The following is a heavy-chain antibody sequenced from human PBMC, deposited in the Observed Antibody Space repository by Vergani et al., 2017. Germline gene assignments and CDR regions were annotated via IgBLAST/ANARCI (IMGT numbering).Heavy chain of an antibody. CDR1: GCSISSSSYY. Sequence: QLQLQESGPGLVKPSETLSLTCTVSGCSISSSSYYWGWIRQPPGKGLEWIGSIYYSGSTYNNPSLKSRVTISVDTSKNQFSLKLSSVTAADTAVYYCARVPYYYDGSGYFDYWGQGTLVTVSS. CDR2: IYYSGST. CDR3: ARVPYYYDGSGYFDY. J-gene: IGHJ4*02. V-gene: IGHV4-39*01. D-gene: IGHD3-22*01.